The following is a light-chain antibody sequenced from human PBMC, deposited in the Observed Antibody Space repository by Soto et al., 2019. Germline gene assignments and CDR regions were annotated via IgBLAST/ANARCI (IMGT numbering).Light chain of an antibody. V-gene: IGLV1-47*01. CDR3: VAWNHSPSGSV. CDR2: KNN. J-gene: IGLJ1*01. CDR1: SSNIGRDY. Sequence: QSALTQAPSASGTPGQRVIISCSGSSSNIGRDYVSWYQQLPGMAPKLLIYKNNQRPSGVPDRFSGSKSGTSASLAISGLRSVDEADHHCVAWNHSPSGSVFGTGTKVTV.